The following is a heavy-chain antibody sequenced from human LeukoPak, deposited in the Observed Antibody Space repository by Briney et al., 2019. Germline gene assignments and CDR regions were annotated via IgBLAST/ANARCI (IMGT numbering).Heavy chain of an antibody. CDR3: ARHTYDYVWGSYRYGAFDI. V-gene: IGHV4-38-2*02. Sequence: KASETLSLTCTVSGYSISSGYYWGWIRQPPGKGLEWIGSIYHSGSTYYNPSLKSRVTISVDTSKNQFSLKLSSVTAADTAVYYCARHTYDYVWGSYRYGAFDIWGQGTMVTVSS. D-gene: IGHD3-16*02. CDR2: IYHSGST. J-gene: IGHJ3*02. CDR1: GYSISSGYY.